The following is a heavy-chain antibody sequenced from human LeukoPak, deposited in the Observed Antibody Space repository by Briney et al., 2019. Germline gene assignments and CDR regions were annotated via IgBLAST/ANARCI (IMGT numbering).Heavy chain of an antibody. CDR3: ARTMVRGVINYFDY. V-gene: IGHV4-59*01. CDR2: IYYSGST. D-gene: IGHD3-10*01. Sequence: SETLSLTCTVSGGSISSYYWSWIRQPPVKGLEWIGYIYYSGSTNYNPSLKSRVTISVDTSKNQFSLKLSSVTAADTAVYYCARTMVRGVINYFDYWGQGTLVTVSS. CDR1: GGSISSYY. J-gene: IGHJ4*02.